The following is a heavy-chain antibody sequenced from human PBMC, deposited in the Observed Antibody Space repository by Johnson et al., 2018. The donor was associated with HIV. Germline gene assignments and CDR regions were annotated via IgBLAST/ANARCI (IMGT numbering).Heavy chain of an antibody. CDR3: ARERASSAFDI. J-gene: IGHJ3*02. CDR2: IKSKTDGGTT. V-gene: IGHV3-15*01. Sequence: VQLVESGGGLVKREGSLRLSCAPSGFIFSNAWMSWVRQAPGKGLEWVGRIKSKTDGGTTDYAAPVKGRFTISRDNAKNSLYLQMNSLRAEDTAVYYCARERASSAFDIWGQGTMVTVSS. CDR1: GFIFSNAW.